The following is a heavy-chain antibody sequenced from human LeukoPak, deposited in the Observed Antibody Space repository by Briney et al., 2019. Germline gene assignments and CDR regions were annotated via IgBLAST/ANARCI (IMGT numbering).Heavy chain of an antibody. CDR3: AREIPLSGHSAVTTSY. D-gene: IGHD4-11*01. Sequence: PGGSLRLSCAASGFTFSSYSMNWVRQAPGKGLEWVSYISSRSSTIYYADSVKGRFTISRDNAKNSLYLQMNSLRAEDTAVYYCAREIPLSGHSAVTTSYWGQGTLVTVSS. V-gene: IGHV3-48*01. CDR2: ISSRSSTI. J-gene: IGHJ4*02. CDR1: GFTFSSYS.